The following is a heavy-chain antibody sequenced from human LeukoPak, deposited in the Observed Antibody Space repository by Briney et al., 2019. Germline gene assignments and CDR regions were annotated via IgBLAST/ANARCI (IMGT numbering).Heavy chain of an antibody. CDR1: GSAFSSYW. CDR3: ASSLGPLTEY. J-gene: IGHJ4*02. D-gene: IGHD7-27*01. CDR2: INSGGSGT. V-gene: IGHV3-74*01. Sequence: GGSLRLSCAASGSAFSSYWMHWVRQTPGKGLVWVSRINSGGSGTSYADSVKGRFTISRDNAKGTLYLQMNSLRVEDTAVYYCASSLGPLTEYWGQGTLVTVSS.